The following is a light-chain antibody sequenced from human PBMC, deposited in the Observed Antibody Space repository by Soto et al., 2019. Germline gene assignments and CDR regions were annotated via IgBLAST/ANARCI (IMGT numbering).Light chain of an antibody. CDR3: SSFTSSSTLV. J-gene: IGLJ1*01. CDR1: SSDVGGYNY. Sequence: QSVLTQPASVSGSPGQSITISCTGTSSDVGGYNYISWYQQHPGKAPKLMIYDVSNRPSGVSNSFSGSKSGNTASLTISGLQAEDEAHYYCSSFTSSSTLVFGTATKVTVL. V-gene: IGLV2-14*03. CDR2: DVS.